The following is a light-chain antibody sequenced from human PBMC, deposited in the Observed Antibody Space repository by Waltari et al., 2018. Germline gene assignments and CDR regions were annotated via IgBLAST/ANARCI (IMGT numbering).Light chain of an antibody. V-gene: IGKV3-20*01. CDR1: QSVSRA. Sequence: EIVLTQSPGTLSLSPGERATLSCRASQSVSRALAWYQQKPAQAPRLLISGASNRATGIPDRFSGSGSGTDFSLTISSLEPEDFAVYYCQHYVRLPATFGQGTKVEIK. CDR3: QHYVRLPAT. CDR2: GAS. J-gene: IGKJ1*01.